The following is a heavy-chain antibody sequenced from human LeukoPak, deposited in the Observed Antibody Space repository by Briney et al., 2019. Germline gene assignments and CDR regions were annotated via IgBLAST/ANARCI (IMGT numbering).Heavy chain of an antibody. Sequence: PSETLSLTCIVYGGSFSGYYWSWIRQPPGEGLEWIGEINHSGSTNYNPSLKSRVTISVDTSKNQFSLKLSSVTAADTAVYYCARGGILEWLLPGDWGQGTLVTVSS. CDR3: ARGGILEWLLPGD. J-gene: IGHJ4*02. D-gene: IGHD3-3*01. V-gene: IGHV4-34*01. CDR2: INHSGST. CDR1: GGSFSGYY.